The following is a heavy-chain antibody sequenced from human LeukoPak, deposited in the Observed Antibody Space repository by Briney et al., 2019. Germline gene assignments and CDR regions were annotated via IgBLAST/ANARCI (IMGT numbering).Heavy chain of an antibody. CDR1: GLTFSDYY. D-gene: IGHD5-18*01. CDR3: ATGIQGFDY. V-gene: IGHV3-11*03. J-gene: IGHJ4*02. Sequence: GGSLRLSRAASGLTFSDYYMSWIRQAPGKGLEWVSYISSSSSYTNYADSVKGRFTISRDNAKNSLYLQMNSLRAEDTAVYYCATGIQGFDYWGQGTLVTVSS. CDR2: ISSSSSYT.